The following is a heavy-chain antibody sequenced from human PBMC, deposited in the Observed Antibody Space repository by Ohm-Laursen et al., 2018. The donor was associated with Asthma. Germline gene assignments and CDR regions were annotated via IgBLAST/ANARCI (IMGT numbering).Heavy chain of an antibody. CDR2: INPSGSP. D-gene: IGHD6-19*01. CDR3: ARDLSSSGWYYFDY. CDR1: GYSFPFFS. Sequence: ASVKVSCNASGYSFPFFSMHWVRQAPGQGLEWMGIINPSGSPNYAQKFQGRVSMTRDTSANTLYMELSSLRSDDTAVYYCARDLSSSGWYYFDYWGQGTLVTVSS. V-gene: IGHV1-46*01. J-gene: IGHJ4*02.